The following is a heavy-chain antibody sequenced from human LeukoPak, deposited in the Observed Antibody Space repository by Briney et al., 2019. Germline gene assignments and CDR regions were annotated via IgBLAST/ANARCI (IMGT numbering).Heavy chain of an antibody. D-gene: IGHD2-15*01. V-gene: IGHV3-66*01. J-gene: IGHJ4*02. CDR1: GFTLSSYS. CDR3: ASSLVVTNFDY. CDR2: IYSGGST. Sequence: GGSLRLSCAASGFTLSSYSMNWVRQAPGKGLEWVSVIYSGGSTYYADSVKGRFTISRDNSKNTLYLQMNSLRAEDTAVYYCASSLVVTNFDYWGQGTLVTVSS.